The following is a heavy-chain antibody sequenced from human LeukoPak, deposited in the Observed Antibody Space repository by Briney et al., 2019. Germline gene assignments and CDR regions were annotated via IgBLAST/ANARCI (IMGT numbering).Heavy chain of an antibody. CDR3: ARGRAAAGIPNFEY. Sequence: GASVKVSCKASGYTFTSYDINWVRQATGQGLEWMGWMNPNSGNTGYAQKFQGRVTMTRNTSISTAYMELSSLRSEDTAVYYCARGRAAAGIPNFEYWGQGTLVTVSS. CDR2: MNPNSGNT. D-gene: IGHD6-13*01. V-gene: IGHV1-8*01. J-gene: IGHJ4*02. CDR1: GYTFTSYD.